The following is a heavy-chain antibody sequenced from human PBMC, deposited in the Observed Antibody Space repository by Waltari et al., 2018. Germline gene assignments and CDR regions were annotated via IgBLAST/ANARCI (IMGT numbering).Heavy chain of an antibody. CDR3: ATPFYNWDDPLHS. D-gene: IGHD1-20*01. CDR2: ITVGDDT. Sequence: EVQLLESGGDLVQPGGSLRLSCDASGITFSNYAINWVRLAPGTGLEWVSAITVGDDTYYADSVKGRFTISRDTSKDTVHLQMNGLRAEDTAVYYCATPFYNWDDPLHSWGQGTLVTVSS. J-gene: IGHJ4*02. CDR1: GITFSNYA. V-gene: IGHV3-23*01.